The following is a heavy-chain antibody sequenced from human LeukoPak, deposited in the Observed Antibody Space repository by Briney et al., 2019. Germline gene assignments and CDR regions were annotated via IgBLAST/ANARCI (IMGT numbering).Heavy chain of an antibody. Sequence: GGSLRLSCEASEFTFGSYWMHWVRQAPGKGLVWVSRINSDGRTTIYADSVKGRFTISRDNAKNTLYLQMNSLRAEDTAVYYCAREGYYDSSGYSIRFSYWGQGTLVTVSS. D-gene: IGHD3-22*01. CDR1: EFTFGSYW. V-gene: IGHV3-74*01. CDR2: INSDGRTT. J-gene: IGHJ4*02. CDR3: AREGYYDSSGYSIRFSY.